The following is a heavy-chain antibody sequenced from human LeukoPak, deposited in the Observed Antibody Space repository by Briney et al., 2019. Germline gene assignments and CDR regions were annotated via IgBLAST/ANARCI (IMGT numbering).Heavy chain of an antibody. D-gene: IGHD6-13*01. J-gene: IGHJ6*02. Sequence: SEPLSLTCAVYGRSFSRYYWSWIRQPPRKGLEGIGEIIHSGSTNYNPSLKSRVTISVDTSKNQFSLKLSSVTAADTAVYYCARCAGYSSSWYPDYYYYGMDVWGQGTTVTVSS. CDR3: ARCAGYSSSWYPDYYYYGMDV. CDR1: GRSFSRYY. V-gene: IGHV4-34*12. CDR2: IIHSGST.